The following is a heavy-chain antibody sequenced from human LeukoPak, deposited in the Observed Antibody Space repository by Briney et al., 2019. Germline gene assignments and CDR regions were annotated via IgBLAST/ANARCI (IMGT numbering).Heavy chain of an antibody. Sequence: ASVKVSCKASGYTFTDYYMHWVRQAPGQGLEWMGRINPNSGVTKYAERFQGRVTMTRDTPISTAYMELSRLRSDDAAVYYCARDPGIAAAGNSFDPWGQGTLVTVSS. J-gene: IGHJ5*02. D-gene: IGHD6-13*01. CDR1: GYTFTDYY. CDR2: INPNSGVT. V-gene: IGHV1-2*06. CDR3: ARDPGIAAAGNSFDP.